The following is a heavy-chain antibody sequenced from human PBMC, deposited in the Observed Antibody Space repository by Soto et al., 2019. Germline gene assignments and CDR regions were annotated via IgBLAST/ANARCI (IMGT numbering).Heavy chain of an antibody. CDR2: ISSASDYS. Sequence: GGSLRLSCTASGFTFSDYYMSWIRQAPGKGLEWISYISSASDYSTYADSVKGRFTISRDNAKNSLYLQLNNVRPDDTAVYYCARDHLLLPAHDFFYGSDVWGRGATVTVSS. D-gene: IGHD2-21*02. J-gene: IGHJ6*02. CDR3: ARDHLLLPAHDFFYGSDV. V-gene: IGHV3-11*05. CDR1: GFTFSDYY.